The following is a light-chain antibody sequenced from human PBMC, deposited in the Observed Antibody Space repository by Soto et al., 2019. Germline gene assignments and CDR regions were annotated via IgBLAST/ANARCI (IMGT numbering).Light chain of an antibody. CDR2: STS. Sequence: DIQMTQSPSSVSASVGDRVTITCRASQSIDSSFSWYQQKAGTAPKFLIYSTSKLQSGVPSRFSGSGSGTDFALTISSLQPEDFATYYCLQANSFPLTFGGGTQVEVK. V-gene: IGKV1D-12*01. CDR3: LQANSFPLT. CDR1: QSIDSS. J-gene: IGKJ4*01.